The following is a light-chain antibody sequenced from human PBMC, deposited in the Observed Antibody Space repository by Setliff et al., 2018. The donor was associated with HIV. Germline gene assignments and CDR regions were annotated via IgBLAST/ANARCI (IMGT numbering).Light chain of an antibody. Sequence: QSVLRQPPSVSGAPGRRVTISCTGSSSNIGAGYDVNWYQQLPGTAPKLLIYSNNQRPSGVPDRFSGSKSGTSASLAISGLQSEDEADYYCAAWDDSLNGFYVFGTGTKVTVL. CDR2: SNN. J-gene: IGLJ1*01. CDR1: SSNIGAGYD. V-gene: IGLV1-44*01. CDR3: AAWDDSLNGFYV.